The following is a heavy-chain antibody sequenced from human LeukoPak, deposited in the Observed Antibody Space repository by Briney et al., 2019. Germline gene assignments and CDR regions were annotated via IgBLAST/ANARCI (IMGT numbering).Heavy chain of an antibody. D-gene: IGHD6-13*01. V-gene: IGHV5-51*01. CDR3: ARLFYLGSSSFGGIDY. CDR1: GYSFTSYW. CDR2: IYPGDSDT. J-gene: IGHJ4*02. Sequence: PGESLKISCKGSGYSFTSYWIGWVRQMPGKGLEWMGIIYPGDSDTRYSPSFQGQVTISADKSISTAYLQWSSLKASDTAMYYCARLFYLGSSSFGGIDYWGQGTLVTVSS.